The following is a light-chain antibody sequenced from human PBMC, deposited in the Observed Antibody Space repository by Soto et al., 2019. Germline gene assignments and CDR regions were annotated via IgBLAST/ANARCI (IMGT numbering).Light chain of an antibody. Sequence: EIVLTQSPGTLSLSPGDRATLSCWASQSVSGYLAWYQQKLGQPPRLLIYDAFNRATGISDRFSGSGSGTDFTLTIARLEPEDFAVYYCQQYGGSPRTFGQGTRLEIK. CDR2: DAF. CDR3: QQYGGSPRT. V-gene: IGKV3-20*01. CDR1: QSVSGY. J-gene: IGKJ5*01.